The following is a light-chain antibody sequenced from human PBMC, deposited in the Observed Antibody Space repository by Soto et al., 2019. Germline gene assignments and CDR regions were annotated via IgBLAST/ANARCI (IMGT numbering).Light chain of an antibody. V-gene: IGLV2-14*01. J-gene: IGLJ1*01. CDR3: SSYTSRSTLDYV. CDR1: SSDVGGYKY. Sequence: QSVLTQPASVSGSPGQSITMSCTGTSSDVGGYKYVSWYQQHPGKAPKLMIYEVSNRPSGVSDRFSGSKSGNTASLTISGLQAEDEADYYCSSYTSRSTLDYVFGSGTKLTVL. CDR2: EVS.